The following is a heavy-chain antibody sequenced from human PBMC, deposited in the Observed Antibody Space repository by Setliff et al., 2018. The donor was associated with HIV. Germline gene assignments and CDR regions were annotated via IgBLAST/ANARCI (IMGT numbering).Heavy chain of an antibody. D-gene: IGHD6-13*01. CDR3: ARRGVFDAFDI. V-gene: IGHV1-18*03. CDR1: GYTFTGYA. CDR2: IRAYNGDT. Sequence: ASVKVSCKASGYTFTGYAISWVRQAPGQGLEWVGWIRAYNGDTNYAQKVQGRVSMTIDTATSTAYMELRSLRSDDMAVYYCARRGVFDAFDIWGQGTMVTVSS. J-gene: IGHJ3*02.